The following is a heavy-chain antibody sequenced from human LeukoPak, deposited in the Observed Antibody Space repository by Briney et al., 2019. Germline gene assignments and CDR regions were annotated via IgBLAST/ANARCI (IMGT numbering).Heavy chain of an antibody. CDR2: LLHDGSDL. D-gene: IGHD2-8*02. CDR1: GFTFTTYG. V-gene: IGHV3-30*18. J-gene: IGHJ4*02. CDR3: AKELRGCTGGVCYTKYFDS. Sequence: GGSLRLSCAASGFTFTTYGMHWVRQAPGKGLEWVAGLLHDGSDLYYADSVKGRFTISRDNSKDTLYLQMNSLRAEDTAVFYCAKELRGCTGGVCYTKYFDSWGQGTLVTVSS.